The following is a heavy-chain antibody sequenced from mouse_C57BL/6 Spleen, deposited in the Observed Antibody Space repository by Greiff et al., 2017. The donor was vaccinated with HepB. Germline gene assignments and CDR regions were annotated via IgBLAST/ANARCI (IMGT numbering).Heavy chain of an antibody. D-gene: IGHD1-3*01. CDR1: GYTFTSYG. V-gene: IGHV1-81*01. CDR3: AREGPLKGYAMDY. Sequence: QVQLKQSGAELARPGASVKLSCKASGYTFTSYGISWVKQRTGQGLEWIGEIYPRSGNTYYNEKFKGKATLTADKSSSTAYMELRSLTSEDSAVYFCAREGPLKGYAMDYWGQGTSVTVSS. J-gene: IGHJ4*01. CDR2: IYPRSGNT.